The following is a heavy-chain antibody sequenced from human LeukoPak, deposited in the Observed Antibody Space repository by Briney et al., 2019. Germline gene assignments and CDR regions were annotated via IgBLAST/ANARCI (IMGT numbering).Heavy chain of an antibody. CDR3: ARRCSGGSCYSRRGYSYGLFDY. V-gene: IGHV4-4*07. J-gene: IGHJ4*02. CDR1: GGSTSSYY. CDR2: IFTSGST. D-gene: IGHD2-15*01. Sequence: ASETLSLTCTVSGGSTSSYYWSWIRQPAGKGLEWIGRIFTSGSTNYNPSLKSRVTMSVDTSKNQFSLKLSSVTAADTAVYYCARRCSGGSCYSRRGYSYGLFDYWGQGTLVTVSS.